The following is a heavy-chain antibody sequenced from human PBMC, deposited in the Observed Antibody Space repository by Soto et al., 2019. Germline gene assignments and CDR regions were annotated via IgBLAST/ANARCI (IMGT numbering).Heavy chain of an antibody. Sequence: QVQLQESGPGLVKPSGTLSLTCAVSGGSISSSNWLSWVRQPPGKGLEWIGEIYHSVSTNYNPSLKSRVTISVDKSKSQFSLKLSSVTAADTAIYYCASLVAFSDGMDVWGQGTTVTVSS. CDR2: IYHSVST. V-gene: IGHV4-4*02. CDR1: GGSISSSNW. D-gene: IGHD3-3*02. CDR3: ASLVAFSDGMDV. J-gene: IGHJ6*02.